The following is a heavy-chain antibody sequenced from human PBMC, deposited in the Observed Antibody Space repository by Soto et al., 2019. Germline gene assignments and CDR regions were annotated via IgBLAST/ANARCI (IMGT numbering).Heavy chain of an antibody. CDR3: ARWDYGVYASFAY. J-gene: IGHJ4*02. V-gene: IGHV1-8*01. Sequence: QVQLVQSGAEVKKSGASVKVSCKASGYTFTSHDINWVRQATGQGLEWMGWMNPNSGNTGYAQKFQGRVTMTSNTYISTAYMELSSLRSEDPAVYYCARWDYGVYASFAYWGQGTLVTVSS. CDR1: GYTFTSHD. CDR2: MNPNSGNT. D-gene: IGHD4-17*01.